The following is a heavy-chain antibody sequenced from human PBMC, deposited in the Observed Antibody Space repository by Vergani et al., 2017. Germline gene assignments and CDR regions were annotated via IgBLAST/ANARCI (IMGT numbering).Heavy chain of an antibody. J-gene: IGHJ3*02. CDR3: ARVGFEAFDI. V-gene: IGHV1-46*01. CDR2: INPSGGSA. CDR1: GYTFTSYY. Sequence: QVQLVQSGAEVKKPGASVKVSCKASGYTFTSYYMHWVRQAPGQGLEWMGIINPSGGSASYAQKFQGRVTMTKDTSTSTAYMELSSLRSEDTAVYYCARVGFEAFDIWGQGTMVTVSS. D-gene: IGHD1-26*01.